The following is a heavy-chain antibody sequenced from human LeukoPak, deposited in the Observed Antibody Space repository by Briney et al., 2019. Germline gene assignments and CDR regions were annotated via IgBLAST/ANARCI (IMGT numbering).Heavy chain of an antibody. J-gene: IGHJ5*01. CDR1: GFTFSNHW. CDR2: IKQGGSEK. CDR3: VRDLWDSLWFEY. V-gene: IGHV3-7*04. D-gene: IGHD2/OR15-2a*01. Sequence: GGSLRLSCAASGFTFSNHWMSWVRQAPGKGLEWVAKIKQGGSEKYYEDSVKGRFTISRDNAKNSLYLEMNSLRAEDTAVYYCVRDLWDSLWFEYWGQGTLVTVSS.